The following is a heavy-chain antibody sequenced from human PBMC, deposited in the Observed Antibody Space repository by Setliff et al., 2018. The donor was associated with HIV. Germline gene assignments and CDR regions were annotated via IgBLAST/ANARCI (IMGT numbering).Heavy chain of an antibody. J-gene: IGHJ3*02. Sequence: ASVKVSCKASGYTFPSYGISWVRQAPGQGLEWMGWISAYNGNTNYAQKLQGRVTMTTDTSTSTAYMELRSLRSDDTAVYYCAREGLIWFGELSLDDAFDIWGQGTMVTVSS. CDR2: ISAYNGNT. CDR1: GYTFPSYG. CDR3: AREGLIWFGELSLDDAFDI. V-gene: IGHV1-18*01. D-gene: IGHD3-10*01.